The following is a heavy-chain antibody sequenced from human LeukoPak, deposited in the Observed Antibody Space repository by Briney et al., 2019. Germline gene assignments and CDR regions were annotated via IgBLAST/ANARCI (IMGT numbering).Heavy chain of an antibody. CDR3: ARRDDYGDY. CDR2: IDPSDSYT. V-gene: IGHV5-10-1*01. Sequence: GESLKISCKGSGYRFTSYWITWVRQMPGKGLEWMGKIDPSDSYTNYSPSFQGHVTISADKSISPAYLQWSSLKASDTAMYYCARRDDYGDYWGQGTLVTVSS. CDR1: GYRFTSYW. J-gene: IGHJ4*02.